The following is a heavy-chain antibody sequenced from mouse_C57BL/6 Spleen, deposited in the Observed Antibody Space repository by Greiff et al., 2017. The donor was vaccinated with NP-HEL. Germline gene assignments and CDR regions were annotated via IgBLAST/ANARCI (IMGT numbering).Heavy chain of an antibody. CDR1: GYTFTSYW. CDR2: IDPSDSYT. Sequence: VQLKQPGAELVMPGASVKLSCKASGYTFTSYWMHWVKQRPGQGLEWIGEIDPSDSYTNYNQKFKGKSTLTVDKSSSTAYMQLSSLTSEDSAVYYCARGTVEGFDYWGQGTTLTVSS. V-gene: IGHV1-69*01. CDR3: ARGTVEGFDY. J-gene: IGHJ2*01. D-gene: IGHD1-1*01.